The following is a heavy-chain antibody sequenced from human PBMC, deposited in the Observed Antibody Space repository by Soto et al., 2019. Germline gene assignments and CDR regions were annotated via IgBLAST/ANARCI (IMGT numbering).Heavy chain of an antibody. CDR3: ARGRGTGIAVARWGFDP. J-gene: IGHJ5*02. CDR2: ISCNGSNK. D-gene: IGHD6-19*01. Sequence: WGSLRISCAASGDSFSSYAIALVRQAPGKGLEWVSVISCNGSNKYYADSVKGRFTISRDNSKNTLYLQMNSLRAEDTAVYYCARGRGTGIAVARWGFDPWGQGTLVTVYS. V-gene: IGHV3-30*04. CDR1: GDSFSSYA.